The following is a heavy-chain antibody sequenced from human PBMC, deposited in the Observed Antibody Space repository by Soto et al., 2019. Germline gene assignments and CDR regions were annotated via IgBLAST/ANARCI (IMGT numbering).Heavy chain of an antibody. Sequence: SETLSLTCAFSGGSLSGSFYYWGWLRQSPGKGPEWIGSVFYPGFTSYNPSLESRVSVSVDTSKNQFSLKMSGVSAADTAVYYCATSQKGYNWNYFDHWGQGALVTVSS. CDR2: VFYPGFT. J-gene: IGHJ4*02. V-gene: IGHV4-39*01. CDR1: GGSLSGSFYY. CDR3: ATSQKGYNWNYFDH. D-gene: IGHD1-20*01.